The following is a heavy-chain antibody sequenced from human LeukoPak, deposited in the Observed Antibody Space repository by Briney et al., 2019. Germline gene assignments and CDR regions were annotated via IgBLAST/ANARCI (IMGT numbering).Heavy chain of an antibody. Sequence: SGTLSLTCAVSGGSISSSNWWSWVRQPPGKGLEWIGEIYHSGSTNYNPSLKSRVTISVDKSKNQFSLQLSSVPAADTAVYYCARPVTYYYGSGSQPHFDIWGQGTMVTVSS. CDR2: IYHSGST. V-gene: IGHV4-4*02. D-gene: IGHD3-10*01. CDR3: ARPVTYYYGSGSQPHFDI. CDR1: GGSISSSNW. J-gene: IGHJ3*02.